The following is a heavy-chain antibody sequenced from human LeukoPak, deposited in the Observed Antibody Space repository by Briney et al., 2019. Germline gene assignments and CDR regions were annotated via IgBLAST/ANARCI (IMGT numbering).Heavy chain of an antibody. CDR1: GGSISTTYYY. CDR2: VYYSGIT. D-gene: IGHD6-13*01. Sequence: SETLSLTCTVSGGSISTTYYYWGWIRQPPGKGLEWIGSVYYSGITYYNPSLKSRVTVFIDTSKNQFSLKLSSVTASDTAIYYCARLSSSWILDYWGQGTLVTVSS. CDR3: ARLSSSWILDY. J-gene: IGHJ4*02. V-gene: IGHV4-39*01.